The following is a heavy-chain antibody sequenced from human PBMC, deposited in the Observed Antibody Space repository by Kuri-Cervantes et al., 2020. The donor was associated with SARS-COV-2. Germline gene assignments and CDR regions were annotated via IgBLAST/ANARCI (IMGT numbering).Heavy chain of an antibody. J-gene: IGHJ4*02. V-gene: IGHV3-48*01. D-gene: IGHD1-26*01. CDR3: ARDLSQGLLRN. CDR1: GFTFRSYS. CDR2: INSGSSIT. Sequence: GESLKISCSVSGFTFRSYSMNWVRQAPGKGLEWVSYINSGSSITYYADSVKGRFTISRDNAKDALYLQMSSLRAEDTAVYYCARDLSQGLLRNWGQGTLVTVSS.